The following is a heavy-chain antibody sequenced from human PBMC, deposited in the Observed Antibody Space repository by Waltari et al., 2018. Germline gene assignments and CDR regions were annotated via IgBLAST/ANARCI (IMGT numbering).Heavy chain of an antibody. Sequence: QVQLQESGPGLVKPSQTLSLTCTVPGGSISSGSYYWSWIRQPAGKGLEWIGSSYTSGSTNYNPSLKSRVTISVDTSKNQFSLKLSSVTAADTAVYYCARLDRIAAAGIDAFDIWGQGTMVTVSS. D-gene: IGHD6-13*01. V-gene: IGHV4-61*02. CDR2: SYTSGST. CDR1: GGSISSGSYY. J-gene: IGHJ3*02. CDR3: ARLDRIAAAGIDAFDI.